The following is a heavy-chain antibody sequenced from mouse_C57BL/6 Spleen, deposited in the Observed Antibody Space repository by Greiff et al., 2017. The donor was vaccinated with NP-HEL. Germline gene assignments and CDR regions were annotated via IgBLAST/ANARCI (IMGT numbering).Heavy chain of an antibody. V-gene: IGHV1-15*01. CDR2: IDPETGGT. D-gene: IGHD4-1*01. CDR3: ILTGTWYFDV. Sequence: QVQLQQSGAELVRPGASVTLSCKASGYTFTDYEMHWVKQTPVHGLEWIGAIDPETGGTAYNQKFKGKAILTADKSSSTAYMVLRSLTSEDSAVYYCILTGTWYFDVWGTGTTVTVSS. J-gene: IGHJ1*03. CDR1: GYTFTDYE.